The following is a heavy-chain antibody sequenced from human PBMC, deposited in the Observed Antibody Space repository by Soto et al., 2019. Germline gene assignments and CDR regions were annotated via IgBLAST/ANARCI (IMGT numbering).Heavy chain of an antibody. CDR1: GYTFTSYG. Sequence: QVHLVQSGAEVKKPGASVKVSCKASGYTFTSYGITWVRQAPGQGLEWMGWISAHNGNTDYAQKLQGRVIVTRDTAAGTAYVGLRSLISDDTAVYDCSRGRYGDYWGQGALVPVSS. J-gene: IGHJ4*02. V-gene: IGHV1-18*01. D-gene: IGHD1-1*01. CDR2: ISAHNGNT. CDR3: SRGRYGDY.